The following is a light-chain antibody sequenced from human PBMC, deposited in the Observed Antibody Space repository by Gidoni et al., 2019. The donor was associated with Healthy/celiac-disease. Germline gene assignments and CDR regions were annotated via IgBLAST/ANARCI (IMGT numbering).Light chain of an antibody. Sequence: DIVMTKSPDTLAVSLGERATSNCKSSQSVLYSSNNKNYLAWYQQKPGQPPKLLIYWASTRESGVPDRFSGSGSGTDFTLTISSLQAEDVAVYYCQQYYSTPLTFGPGTKVDIK. J-gene: IGKJ3*01. CDR3: QQYYSTPLT. CDR2: WAS. CDR1: QSVLYSSNNKNY. V-gene: IGKV4-1*01.